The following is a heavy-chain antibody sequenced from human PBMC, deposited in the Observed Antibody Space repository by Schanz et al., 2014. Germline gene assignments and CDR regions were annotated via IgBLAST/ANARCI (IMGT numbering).Heavy chain of an antibody. D-gene: IGHD5-12*01. CDR3: ARDGGRDGYNLAFDV. CDR2: IKISGDV. V-gene: IGHV3-48*01. J-gene: IGHJ3*01. Sequence: EVQLVESGGGLVQSGGSLSLSCAASGFSFSDYSMNWVRQAPGKGLEWISYIKISGDVFYTDSVKGRFTISRDNAKSSLYLQMNSLRAEDTAVYFCARDGGRDGYNLAFDVWGQGTLVTVSS. CDR1: GFSFSDYS.